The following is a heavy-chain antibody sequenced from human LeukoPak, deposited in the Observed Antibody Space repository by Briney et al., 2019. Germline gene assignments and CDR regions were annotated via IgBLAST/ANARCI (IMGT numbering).Heavy chain of an antibody. V-gene: IGHV7-4-1*02. D-gene: IGHD4-23*01. Sequence: ASVKVSCKASGYTFTSYPMHWVRQAPGQGLEWMGWINTNTGNPTYAQGFTGRFVFSVDTSVSTAYLQISSLKAEDTAVYYCAKVGGNSEGYLDNWGQGTLVTVSS. CDR3: AKVGGNSEGYLDN. CDR2: INTNTGNP. CDR1: GYTFTSYP. J-gene: IGHJ4*02.